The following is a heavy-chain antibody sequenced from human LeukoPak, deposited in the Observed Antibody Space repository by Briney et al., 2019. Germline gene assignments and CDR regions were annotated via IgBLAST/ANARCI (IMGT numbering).Heavy chain of an antibody. J-gene: IGHJ4*02. V-gene: IGHV3-72*01. Sequence: GGSLRLFCVASGFTFSDHYMDWVRQAPGKGPEWVGRSRNKPKGYTTEYAASVKGRFTISRDDSKSSLYVQMDSLNAEDSAVYYCVRLRYGGNSGIDYWGQGTLVTVSS. CDR1: GFTFSDHY. D-gene: IGHD4-23*01. CDR2: SRNKPKGYTT. CDR3: VRLRYGGNSGIDY.